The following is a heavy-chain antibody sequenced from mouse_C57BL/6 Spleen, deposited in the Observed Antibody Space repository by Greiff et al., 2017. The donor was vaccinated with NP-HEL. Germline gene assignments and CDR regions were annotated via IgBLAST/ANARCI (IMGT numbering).Heavy chain of an antibody. CDR2: IDPSDSET. CDR1: GYTFTSYW. CDR3: ARYDGYYLDY. D-gene: IGHD2-3*01. Sequence: QVQLQQPGAELVRPGSSVKLSCKASGYTFTSYWMHWVKQRPIQGLEWIGNIDPSDSETHYNQKFKDKATLTVDKSSSTAYMQLSSLTSEDSAVYYCARYDGYYLDYWGQGTTRTVSS. V-gene: IGHV1-52*01. J-gene: IGHJ2*01.